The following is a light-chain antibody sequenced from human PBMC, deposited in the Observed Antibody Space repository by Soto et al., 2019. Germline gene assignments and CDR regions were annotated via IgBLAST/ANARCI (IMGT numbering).Light chain of an antibody. Sequence: EIVLTQSPATLSLSPGERATLSCRASQSVSSYLAWYQQKPGQAPRLLIYAASSRATGIPARFSGSGSGTDFTLTISSLEPEDFAVYYCQQRNNWPPGYTFGQGTKLEIK. CDR2: AAS. CDR3: QQRNNWPPGYT. V-gene: IGKV3-11*01. CDR1: QSVSSY. J-gene: IGKJ2*01.